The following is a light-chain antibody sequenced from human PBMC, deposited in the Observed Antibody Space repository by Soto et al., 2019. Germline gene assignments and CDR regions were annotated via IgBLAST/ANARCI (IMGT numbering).Light chain of an antibody. Sequence: QSALTQPRSVSGSPGQSVTISCTGTSSDVGGYNYVSWYQQHPGKAPKLMIYDVSKRPSGVPDRFSGSKSGNTASLTISGLQAEDEADYSCCSYAGRVVVFGGGTKLTVL. CDR2: DVS. J-gene: IGLJ2*01. CDR3: CSYAGRVVV. CDR1: SSDVGGYNY. V-gene: IGLV2-11*01.